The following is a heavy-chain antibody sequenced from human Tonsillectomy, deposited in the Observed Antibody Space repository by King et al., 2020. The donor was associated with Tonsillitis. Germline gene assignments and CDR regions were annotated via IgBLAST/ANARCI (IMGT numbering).Heavy chain of an antibody. Sequence: VQLVESGAEVKKPGASVKVSCKASGYTFTDYYIHWVRQAPGQGLEWMGWINPNSGDTDYAQKFQGRGTMTRDTSITTAYMELSRLGSDDTAVYYCARDRMTTVTSFHWYFDLWGRGTLVTVSS. CDR1: GYTFTDYY. J-gene: IGHJ2*01. D-gene: IGHD4-17*01. CDR2: INPNSGDT. CDR3: ARDRMTTVTSFHWYFDL. V-gene: IGHV1-2*02.